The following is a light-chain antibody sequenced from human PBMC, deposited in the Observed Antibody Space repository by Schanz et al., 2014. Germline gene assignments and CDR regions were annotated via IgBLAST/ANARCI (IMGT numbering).Light chain of an antibody. CDR1: SSDVGNYDL. CDR3: AAWDDSLNGV. Sequence: QSVLTQPASVSGSPGQSITISCTGTSSDVGNYDLVSWYQQHPGKAPKLMLYEVTKRPSGVPDRFSGSKSGTSASLAISGLQSEDEADYYCAAWDDSLNGVFGGGTKVTVL. CDR2: EVT. J-gene: IGLJ2*01. V-gene: IGLV2-14*02.